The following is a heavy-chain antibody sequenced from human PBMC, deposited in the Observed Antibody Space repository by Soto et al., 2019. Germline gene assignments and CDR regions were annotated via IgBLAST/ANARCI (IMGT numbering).Heavy chain of an antibody. D-gene: IGHD1-26*01. V-gene: IGHV3-72*01. Sequence: EVQLVESGGGLVQPGGSLRLSCAASGFTFSDHYMDWVRQAPGKGLEWVGRSRNKANSYSTEYAASVKGRFTISRDESKNSLYLQLNRLKTEDTAVSYCARFSGSYTRGLDYWGQGTLVTVSS. J-gene: IGHJ4*02. CDR2: SRNKANSYST. CDR1: GFTFSDHY. CDR3: ARFSGSYTRGLDY.